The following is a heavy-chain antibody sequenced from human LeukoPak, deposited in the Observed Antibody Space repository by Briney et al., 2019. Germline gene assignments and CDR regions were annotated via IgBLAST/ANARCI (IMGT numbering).Heavy chain of an antibody. V-gene: IGHV1-46*01. J-gene: IGHJ4*02. D-gene: IGHD1-26*01. Sequence: GASVKVSCKASGYTFTNYYIHWVRQAPGQGLEWMGKINPSPGSTAYAERFQGRATMTTDTSTSTVYMELSSLRSEDTAVYYCARDLRVGATKDVFGGAFDVWGQGSLVTVSS. CDR3: ARDLRVGATKDVFGGAFDV. CDR2: INPSPGST. CDR1: GYTFTNYY.